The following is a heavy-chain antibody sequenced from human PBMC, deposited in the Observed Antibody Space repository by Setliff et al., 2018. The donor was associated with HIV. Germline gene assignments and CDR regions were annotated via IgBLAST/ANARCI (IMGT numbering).Heavy chain of an antibody. CDR2: INQSGST. CDR3: AGRAYGPLEH. J-gene: IGHJ4*02. D-gene: IGHD4-17*01. CDR1: NASFSDYY. Sequence: SSETLSLTCAVYNASFSDYYRGWIRQAPGKGLEWIGEINQSGSTNYNSSLRSRVTMSINLSKNQFSLKLTSVTAADTAVYYCAGRAYGPLEHWGQGNQVTVSS. V-gene: IGHV4-34*01.